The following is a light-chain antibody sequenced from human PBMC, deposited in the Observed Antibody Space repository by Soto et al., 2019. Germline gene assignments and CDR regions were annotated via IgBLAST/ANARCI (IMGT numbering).Light chain of an antibody. CDR1: QSVSSSY. V-gene: IGKV3-20*01. CDR3: QQYGSSPT. Sequence: EIVLSRSPGTLSLSPGERATLSCRASQSVSSSYLAWYQQKPGQAPRLLIYGASSRATGIPDRFSGSGSGTDFTLTISRLEPEDSAVYYSQQYGSSPTFGGGTKMEIK. J-gene: IGKJ4*01. CDR2: GAS.